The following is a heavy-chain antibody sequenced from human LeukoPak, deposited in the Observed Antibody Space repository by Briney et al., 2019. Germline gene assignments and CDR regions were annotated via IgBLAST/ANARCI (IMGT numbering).Heavy chain of an antibody. V-gene: IGHV3-7*01. CDR2: IKQDGSEK. D-gene: IGHD6-13*01. J-gene: IGHJ4*02. CDR3: ARWGIAAAGAPTQS. Sequence: GGSLRLSCAASGFTFSSYWMSWVRQATGKGLEWVANIKQDGSEKYYVDSVKGRFTISRDNAKNSLYLQMNSLRAEDTAVYYCARWGIAAAGAPTQSWGQGTLVTVSS. CDR1: GFTFSSYW.